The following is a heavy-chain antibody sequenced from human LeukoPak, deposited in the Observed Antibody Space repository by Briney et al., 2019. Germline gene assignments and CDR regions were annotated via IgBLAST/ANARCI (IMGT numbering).Heavy chain of an antibody. J-gene: IGHJ6*02. CDR2: IYYSGST. CDR1: GGSISGSSYY. D-gene: IGHD1-26*01. Sequence: SETLSLTCTVSGGSISGSSYYWGWIRQPPGKGLEWIGSIYYSGSTYYNPSLKSRVTISVDTSKNQFSLKLSSVTAADTAVYYCARAKRVGASHGMDVWGQGTTVTVSS. CDR3: ARAKRVGASHGMDV. V-gene: IGHV4-39*07.